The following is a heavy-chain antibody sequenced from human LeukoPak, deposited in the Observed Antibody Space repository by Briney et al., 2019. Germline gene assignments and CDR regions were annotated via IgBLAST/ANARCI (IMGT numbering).Heavy chain of an antibody. CDR1: GFTFSSYW. CDR3: ARVLRQYYYYGMDV. J-gene: IGHJ6*02. Sequence: GGSLRLSCAASGFTFSSYWMSWVRQAPGKGLEWVANIKQDGSEKYYVDSVKGRFTISRDNSKNTLYLQMNSLRAEDTAVYYCARVLRQYYYYGMDVWGQGTTVTVSS. CDR2: IKQDGSEK. V-gene: IGHV3-7*01.